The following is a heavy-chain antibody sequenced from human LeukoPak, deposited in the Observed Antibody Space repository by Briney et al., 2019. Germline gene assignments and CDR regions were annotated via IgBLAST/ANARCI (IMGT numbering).Heavy chain of an antibody. CDR2: IYSGGST. V-gene: IGHV3-66*01. CDR1: GFTVSNNY. CDR3: ATGTHPGN. J-gene: IGHJ4*02. Sequence: RGSLRLSCAASGFTVSNNYMSWVRQAPGKGLEWIAVIYSGGSTFHADSVKGRFIISRDNSKNTLYLQMNSLRVEDRAVYYCATGTHPGNWGQGTLVTVSS. D-gene: IGHD1-14*01.